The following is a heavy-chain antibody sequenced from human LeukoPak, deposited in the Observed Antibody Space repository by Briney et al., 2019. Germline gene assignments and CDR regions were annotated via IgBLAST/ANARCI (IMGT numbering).Heavy chain of an antibody. CDR1: GGSISSYY. J-gene: IGHJ4*02. D-gene: IGHD3-22*01. CDR3: ASLDSSGYYVLDY. CDR2: IYISGIT. Sequence: SETLSLTCTVSGGSISSYYWSWVRQSAGKGLEWIGRIYISGITNYNPSLKSRVTMSVDTSKNQLSLKLSSVTAADTAVYYCASLDSSGYYVLDYWGQGTLVTVSS. V-gene: IGHV4-4*07.